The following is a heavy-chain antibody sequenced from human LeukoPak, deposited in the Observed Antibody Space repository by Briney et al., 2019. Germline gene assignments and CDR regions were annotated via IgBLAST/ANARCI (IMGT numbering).Heavy chain of an antibody. J-gene: IGHJ3*01. Sequence: GGSLRLSCAGSGFTFSDYWIHWVRHAPGKGLVWVSRINSDGTSTSYADPVKGRFTVSRDNAKNTVFLQMDTLGAEDTAVYYCARMMAGYSSRLHAFDVWGQGTMVTVSS. V-gene: IGHV3-74*01. D-gene: IGHD2-2*01. CDR2: INSDGTST. CDR3: ARMMAGYSSRLHAFDV. CDR1: GFTFSDYW.